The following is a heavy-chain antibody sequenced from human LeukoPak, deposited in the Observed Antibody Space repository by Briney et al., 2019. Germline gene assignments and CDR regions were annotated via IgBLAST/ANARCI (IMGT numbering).Heavy chain of an antibody. D-gene: IGHD2-8*01. CDR1: GFTFSNTN. CDR3: ARVVNGYVDY. J-gene: IGHJ4*02. V-gene: IGHV3-21*06. CDR2: ISASSNYI. Sequence: PGGSLRLSCAASGFTFSNTNMNWVRQAPGKGLKWVSFISASSNYIYYADSVKGRFTISRDNAQNSLYLQMNSLRAEYTAVYFCARVVNGYVDYWGQGTVVSV.